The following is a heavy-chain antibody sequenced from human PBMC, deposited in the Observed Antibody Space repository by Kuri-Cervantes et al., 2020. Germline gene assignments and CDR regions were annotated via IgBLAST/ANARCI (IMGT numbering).Heavy chain of an antibody. D-gene: IGHD6-19*01. CDR2: INHSGST. CDR3: ARAEYSSGWYSDY. CDR1: GGSISSYY. J-gene: IGHJ4*02. V-gene: IGHV4-34*01. Sequence: GSLRLSCTVSGGSISSYYWSWIRQPAGKGLEWIGEINHSGSTNYNPSLKSRVTISVDTSKNQFSLKLSSVSAADTAVYYCARAEYSSGWYSDYWGQGTLVTVSS.